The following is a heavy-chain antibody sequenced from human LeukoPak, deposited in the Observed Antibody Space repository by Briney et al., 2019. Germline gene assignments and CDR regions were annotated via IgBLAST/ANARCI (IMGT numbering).Heavy chain of an antibody. Sequence: ASVTVSCKASGYTFSSYGISWVRQAPGQGLEWMGWISADNGNTKYADKLQGRVTMTTDTSTATAYMELRSLRSDDTAVYYCARGVWWPHSGLDYWGQGTLVTVSS. D-gene: IGHD4/OR15-4a*01. CDR1: GYTFSSYG. J-gene: IGHJ4*02. CDR2: ISADNGNT. CDR3: ARGVWWPHSGLDY. V-gene: IGHV1-18*01.